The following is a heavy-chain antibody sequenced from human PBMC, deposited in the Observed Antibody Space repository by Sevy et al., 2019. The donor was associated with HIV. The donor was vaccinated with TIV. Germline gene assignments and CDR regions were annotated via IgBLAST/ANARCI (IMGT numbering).Heavy chain of an antibody. D-gene: IGHD2-21*02. Sequence: ASVKVSCKAAGYIFSNYGITWVRQAPGQGLEWMGWISVSKGNTKYAQKFQGRLSMTTDTYTSTAYMELRSLRSADTAVYYCASDRLPASGFDPWGQGTLVTVSS. J-gene: IGHJ5*02. CDR2: ISVSKGNT. CDR1: GYIFSNYG. CDR3: ASDRLPASGFDP. V-gene: IGHV1-18*01.